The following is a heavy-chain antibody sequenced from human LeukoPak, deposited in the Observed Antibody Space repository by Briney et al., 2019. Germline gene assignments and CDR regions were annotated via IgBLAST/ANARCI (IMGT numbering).Heavy chain of an antibody. Sequence: SETLSLTCTVSGGSISSYYWSWIRQPPGKGREWIAYIYYSGSTNYNPSLKSRVTISVDTSKNQFSLKLSSVTAADTAVYYCANHRDGYSYDAFDIWGQGTMVTVSS. J-gene: IGHJ3*02. CDR2: IYYSGST. CDR1: GGSISSYY. D-gene: IGHD5-24*01. V-gene: IGHV4-59*01. CDR3: ANHRDGYSYDAFDI.